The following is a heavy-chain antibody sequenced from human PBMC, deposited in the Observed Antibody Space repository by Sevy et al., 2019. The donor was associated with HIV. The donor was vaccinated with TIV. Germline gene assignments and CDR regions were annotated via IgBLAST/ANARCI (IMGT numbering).Heavy chain of an antibody. CDR1: GFTFSSYA. Sequence: GGSLRLSCAASGFTFSSYAMHWVRQAPGKGLEWVAVISYDGSNKYYVDSVKGRLTISRDNSKITLYLQMNSLRPEDTAVYYCASARPSGYVTIFGVPVYYYYGMDVWGQGTTVTVSS. D-gene: IGHD3-3*01. J-gene: IGHJ6*02. CDR2: ISYDGSNK. CDR3: ASARPSGYVTIFGVPVYYYYGMDV. V-gene: IGHV3-30-3*01.